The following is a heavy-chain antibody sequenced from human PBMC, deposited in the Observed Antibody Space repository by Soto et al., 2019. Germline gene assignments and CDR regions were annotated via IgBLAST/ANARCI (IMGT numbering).Heavy chain of an antibody. Sequence: GASVKVSCKASGGTFSSYAISWVRQAPGQGLEWMGGIIPIFGTANYAQKFQGRVTITADESTSTAYMELSSLRSEDTAVYYCARPPPGATTVVPKLNLYYYYGMDVWGQGTTVTVSS. V-gene: IGHV1-69*13. CDR3: ARPPPGATTVVPKLNLYYYYGMDV. CDR1: GGTFSSYA. D-gene: IGHD4-17*01. CDR2: IIPIFGTA. J-gene: IGHJ6*02.